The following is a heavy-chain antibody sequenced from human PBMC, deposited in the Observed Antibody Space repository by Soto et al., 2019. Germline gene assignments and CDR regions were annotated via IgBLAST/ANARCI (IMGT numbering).Heavy chain of an antibody. D-gene: IGHD3-10*01. J-gene: IGHJ6*02. Sequence: KTSETLSLTCTVSGGSVSSDTHYWSWIRQPPGKRLEWIGFIYSSGSTNYNPSLKSRVTMSVDTSKNQFSLQLYSVTPEDTAVYYCAGVSWFRGMDVWGQGTPVTVSS. CDR2: IYSSGST. V-gene: IGHV4-61*01. CDR1: GGSVSSDTHY. CDR3: AGVSWFRGMDV.